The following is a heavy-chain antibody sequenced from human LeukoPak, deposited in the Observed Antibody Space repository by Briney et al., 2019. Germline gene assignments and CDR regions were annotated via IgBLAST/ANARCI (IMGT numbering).Heavy chain of an antibody. CDR3: AKQLGYCSDGSCYFPY. CDR1: GFAFSSSA. V-gene: IGHV3-23*01. D-gene: IGHD2-15*01. CDR2: ISNNGGYT. Sequence: GGSLRLSCAASGFAFSSSAMSWVRQAPGKGLEWVSAISNNGGYTYYADSVQGRFTISRDNSKSTLCLQMNSLRAEDTAVYYCAKQLGYCSDGSCYFPYWGQGTLVTVSS. J-gene: IGHJ4*02.